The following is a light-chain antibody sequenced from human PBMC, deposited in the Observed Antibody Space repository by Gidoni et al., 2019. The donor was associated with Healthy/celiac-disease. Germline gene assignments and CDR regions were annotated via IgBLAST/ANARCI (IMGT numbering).Light chain of an antibody. CDR2: AAS. J-gene: IGKJ1*01. CDR3: QKYNSAPWT. CDR1: QGISNY. Sequence: DIQITQSPSSLSASVGDRVTITCRESQGISNYVAWYQQKPGKVPKLLIYAASTLQSGVPSRFSGSGSGTDFTLTISSLQPEDVATYYCQKYNSAPWTFGQGTKVEIK. V-gene: IGKV1-27*01.